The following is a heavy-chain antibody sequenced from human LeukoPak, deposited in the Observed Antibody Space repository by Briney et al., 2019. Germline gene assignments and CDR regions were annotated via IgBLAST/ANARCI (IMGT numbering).Heavy chain of an antibody. CDR3: ARDHYHKIHSVMVTAPDY. D-gene: IGHD2-21*02. CDR2: INPTGGST. Sequence: ASVKVSCKASGYTFTIYYMHWVRHAPGEGLEWMGIINPTGGSTSYAQKFQGRVTMTSDTSTSTVYMELSSLRSEDTAVYYCARDHYHKIHSVMVTAPDYWGQGTLVIVSS. J-gene: IGHJ4*02. V-gene: IGHV1-46*01. CDR1: GYTFTIYY.